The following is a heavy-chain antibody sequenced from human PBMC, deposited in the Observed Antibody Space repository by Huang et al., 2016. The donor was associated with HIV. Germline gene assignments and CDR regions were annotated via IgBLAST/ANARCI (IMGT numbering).Heavy chain of an antibody. J-gene: IGHJ6*03. CDR2: ISPMFGTT. Sequence: QVQLVQSGAEVKRPGASVKVSCRASGGTFCTNAVSWVRQAPGQGLEWMGGISPMFGTTNYAQRFQGKVTITADESSSTVYMELSSLRSDDTAVYYCARQPYCGGDCAHYYYFYMDVWGKGTTVTVSS. V-gene: IGHV1-69*13. CDR1: GGTFCTNA. CDR3: ARQPYCGGDCAHYYYFYMDV. D-gene: IGHD2-21*02.